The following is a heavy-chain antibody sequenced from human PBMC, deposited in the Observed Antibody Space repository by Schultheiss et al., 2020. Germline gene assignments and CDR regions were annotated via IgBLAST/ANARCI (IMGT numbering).Heavy chain of an antibody. V-gene: IGHV3-21*04. CDR2: ISSSSSYI. CDR1: GFTFSSYS. Sequence: GGSLRLSCAASGFTFSSYSMNWVRQAPGKGLEWVSSISSSSSYIYYADSVKGRFTISRDNSKNTLYLQMNSLRAEDTAVYYCAKDQDYVQASLFDYWGQGTLVTVSS. CDR3: AKDQDYVQASLFDY. D-gene: IGHD4-17*01. J-gene: IGHJ4*02.